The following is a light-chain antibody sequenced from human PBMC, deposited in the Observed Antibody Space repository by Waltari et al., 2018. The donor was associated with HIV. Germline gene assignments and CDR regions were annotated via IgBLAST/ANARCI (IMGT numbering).Light chain of an antibody. Sequence: EIVLTQSPGTLSLSPGERATLSCRASQTVGSGHLAWYQQKPGQAPRLLIYDVYNRMTGIPDRFGGSGSGTDFTLTISRLEAEDSAVYYCQQSASSVTFGGGTKVEI. CDR3: QQSASSVT. CDR2: DVY. V-gene: IGKV3-20*01. CDR1: QTVGSGH. J-gene: IGKJ4*01.